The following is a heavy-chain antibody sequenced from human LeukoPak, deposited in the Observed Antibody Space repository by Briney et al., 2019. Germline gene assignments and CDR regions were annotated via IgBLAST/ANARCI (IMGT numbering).Heavy chain of an antibody. V-gene: IGHV1-2*04. Sequence: ASVKVSCKASGYTFTGYYMHWVRQAPGQGLEWMGWINPNGGGTNYAQKFQGWVTMTRDTSISTAYMELSRLRSDDTAVYYCARDSSGWTNYYGMDVWGQGTTVTVSS. J-gene: IGHJ6*02. CDR1: GYTFTGYY. CDR3: ARDSSGWTNYYGMDV. D-gene: IGHD6-19*01. CDR2: INPNGGGT.